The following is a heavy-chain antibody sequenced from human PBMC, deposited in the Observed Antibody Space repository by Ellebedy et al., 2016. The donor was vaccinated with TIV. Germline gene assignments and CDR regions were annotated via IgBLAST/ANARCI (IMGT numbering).Heavy chain of an antibody. CDR1: GGTFSSYA. D-gene: IGHD1-26*01. J-gene: IGHJ3*02. V-gene: IGHV1-69*04. CDR3: ARSGGSYYEADAFDI. CDR2: IIPILGIA. Sequence: AASVKVSCKASGGTFSSYAISWVRQAPGQGLEWMGRIIPILGIANYAQKFQGRVTITADKSTSTAYMELSSLRSEDTAVYYCARSGGSYYEADAFDIWGQGTMVTVSS.